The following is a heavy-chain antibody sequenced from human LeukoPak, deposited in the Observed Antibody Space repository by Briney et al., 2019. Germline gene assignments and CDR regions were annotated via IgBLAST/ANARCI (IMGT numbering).Heavy chain of an antibody. CDR1: GYTFTSYG. Sequence: ASVKVSCKASGYTFTSYGISWVLQAPGQGLEWMGWISAYNGNTNYAQKLQGRVTMTTDTSTSTAYMELRSLRSDDTAVYYCARPIEYSSWTDAFDIWGQGAMVTVSS. CDR3: ARPIEYSSWTDAFDI. D-gene: IGHD6-6*01. CDR2: ISAYNGNT. V-gene: IGHV1-18*01. J-gene: IGHJ3*02.